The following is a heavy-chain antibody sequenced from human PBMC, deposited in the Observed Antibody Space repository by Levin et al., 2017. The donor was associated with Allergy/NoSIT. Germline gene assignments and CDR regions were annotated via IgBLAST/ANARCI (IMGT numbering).Heavy chain of an antibody. Sequence: ASVKVSCKTSFFLFPLSFLLFFLPSPGPGLEWVGWISGYNGNTKYAQRLEGRVTMTTDTSTSTAYMELRSLTSDDTAVYSCARAALPGVGPFDVWGQGTMVTV. CDR1: FFLFPLSF. J-gene: IGHJ3*01. V-gene: IGHV1-18*01. CDR3: ARAALPGVGPFDV. D-gene: IGHD2-15*01. CDR2: ISGYNGNT.